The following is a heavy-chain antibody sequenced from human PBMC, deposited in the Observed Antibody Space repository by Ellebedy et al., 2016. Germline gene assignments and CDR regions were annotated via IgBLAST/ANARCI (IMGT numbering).Heavy chain of an antibody. Sequence: SETLSLTXTVSGGSVRSSSYYWDWIRQPPGKGLEWIGSMYYRGSTNYNPSLKSRVTISVDTSKNQFSLNLTSVTAADTAVYYCASRPNWYFDLWGRGTLVTVSS. CDR3: ASRPNWYFDL. CDR1: GGSVRSSSYY. V-gene: IGHV4-39*01. J-gene: IGHJ2*01. CDR2: MYYRGST.